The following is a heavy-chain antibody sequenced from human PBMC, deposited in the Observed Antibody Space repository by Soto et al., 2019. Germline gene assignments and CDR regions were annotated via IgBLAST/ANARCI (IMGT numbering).Heavy chain of an antibody. CDR3: ARDQYGFRSGSYYYAVEV. CDR1: GGSVSSESHY. D-gene: IGHD3-3*01. Sequence: QVQLQESGPGLVKPSETLSLTCTVSGGSVSSESHYWSWIRQTPGKGLEWIGYIYYTGSTNYNPSLKGRVTMSVASSRDQVPLRLRSVTRAYTAVYYCARDQYGFRSGSYYYAVEVWGQGTKVTVSS. CDR2: IYYTGST. J-gene: IGHJ6*02. V-gene: IGHV4-61*01.